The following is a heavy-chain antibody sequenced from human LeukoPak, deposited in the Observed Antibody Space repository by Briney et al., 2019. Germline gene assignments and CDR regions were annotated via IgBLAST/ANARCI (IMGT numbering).Heavy chain of an antibody. J-gene: IGHJ4*02. D-gene: IGHD5-24*01. CDR3: AKDDAWLQFND. V-gene: IGHV3-23*01. CDR2: ISPSADIT. CDR1: GFTFSSHG. Sequence: PGGSLRLSCAASGFTFSSHGMNWVRQAPGQGLEWISGISPSADITYYADSVKGRFTISRDNSENTLYLHMNSLRAGDTAVYFCAKDDAWLQFNDWGQGTLVTVSS.